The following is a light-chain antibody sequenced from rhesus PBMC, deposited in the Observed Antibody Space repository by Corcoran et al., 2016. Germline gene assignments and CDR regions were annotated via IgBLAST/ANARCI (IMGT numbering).Light chain of an antibody. Sequence: DIQMTQSPSSLSASVGDTVTITCRASQGISSWLAWYQQKPGKAPKLLNYKASSLQSGVPSRFTGSGSGTDFTLTISNLQSEDFATYYCQQYSSRPLTFGPGTKLDIK. CDR2: KAS. CDR3: QQYSSRPLT. CDR1: QGISSW. J-gene: IGKJ3*01. V-gene: IGKV1-22*01.